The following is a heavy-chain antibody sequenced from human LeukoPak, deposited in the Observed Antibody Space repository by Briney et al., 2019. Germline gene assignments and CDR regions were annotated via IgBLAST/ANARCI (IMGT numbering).Heavy chain of an antibody. V-gene: IGHV4-39*01. J-gene: IGHJ5*02. D-gene: IGHD3-3*01. CDR1: GGSISSSSYY. CDR3: ARVLYYDFWSGYYPWFDP. CDR2: IYYSGST. Sequence: SETLSLTCTVSGGSISSSSYYWGWIRQPPGKGLEWIGSIYYSGSTYYNPSLKSRVTISVDTSKNQFSLKLSSVTAADTAVYYCARVLYYDFWSGYYPWFDPWGQGTLVTVSS.